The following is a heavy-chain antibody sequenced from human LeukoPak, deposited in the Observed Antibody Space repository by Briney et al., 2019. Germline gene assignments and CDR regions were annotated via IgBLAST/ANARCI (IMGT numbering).Heavy chain of an antibody. CDR1: GGSISSYY. D-gene: IGHD3-10*01. Sequence: PSETLSLTCTVSGGSISSYYWSWIRQPPGKGLEWIGYIYYSGSTSYNPSLKSRVTISVDTSKNQFSLKLSSVTAADTAVYYCARGHTPRITMVRYLPRRAFDIWGQGTMVTVSS. J-gene: IGHJ3*02. V-gene: IGHV4-59*12. CDR3: ARGHTPRITMVRYLPRRAFDI. CDR2: IYYSGST.